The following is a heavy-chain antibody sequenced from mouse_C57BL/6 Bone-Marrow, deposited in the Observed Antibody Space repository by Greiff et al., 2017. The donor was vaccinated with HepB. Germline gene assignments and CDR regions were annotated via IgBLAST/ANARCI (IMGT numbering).Heavy chain of an antibody. CDR2: ISNGGGST. V-gene: IGHV5-12*01. J-gene: IGHJ2*01. D-gene: IGHD2-3*01. Sequence: EVKLMESGGGLVQPGGSLKLSCAASGFTFSDYYMYWVRQTPEKRLEWVAYISNGGGSTYYPDTVKGRFTISRDNAKNTLYLQMSRLKSEDTAMYYCARHEWLLPFDYWGQGTTLTVSS. CDR3: ARHEWLLPFDY. CDR1: GFTFSDYY.